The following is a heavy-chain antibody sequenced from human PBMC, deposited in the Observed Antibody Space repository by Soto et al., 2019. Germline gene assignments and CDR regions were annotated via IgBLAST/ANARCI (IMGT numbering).Heavy chain of an antibody. CDR3: AREGYQLLWLPGSGSYDNYYYYYMDV. D-gene: IGHD3-10*01. J-gene: IGHJ6*03. CDR1: GFTFSNYA. Sequence: PGGSLRLSCVASGFTFSNYAMSWVRQAPGKGLEWVSSIHGSGGATYHADSVKGRFTISRDDSKNTLYLQMNSLRVEDTAVYYCAREGYQLLWLPGSGSYDNYYYYYMDVWGKGTTVTVSS. CDR2: IHGSGGAT. V-gene: IGHV3-23*01.